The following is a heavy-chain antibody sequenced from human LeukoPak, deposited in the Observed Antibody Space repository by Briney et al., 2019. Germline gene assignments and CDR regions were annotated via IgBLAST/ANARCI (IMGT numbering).Heavy chain of an antibody. J-gene: IGHJ1*01. Sequence: PGGSLRLSCAASGLTFSHYWMSWVRQAPGKGLEWVANINQDGSEKFYVDSVKGRFTISRDNAKNSLYLQMNSLRAEDTAVYYCAELGAGWGQDTLVTVSS. V-gene: IGHV3-7*01. CDR3: AELGAG. CDR2: INQDGSEK. CDR1: GLTFSHYW. D-gene: IGHD1-26*01.